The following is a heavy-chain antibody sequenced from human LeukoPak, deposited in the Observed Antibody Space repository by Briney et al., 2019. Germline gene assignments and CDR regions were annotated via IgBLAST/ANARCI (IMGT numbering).Heavy chain of an antibody. CDR1: GFTLDDYA. J-gene: IGHJ6*03. CDR2: ISWDGGST. V-gene: IGHV3-43D*04. Sequence: GGSLRLSCAASGFTLDDYAMHWVRQAPGKGLEWVSLISWDGGSTYYADSVKGRFTISRDNSKNSLYLQMNSLRAEDTALYCCAKARRVGAMGPNYYYYYYMDVWGKGTTVTVSS. D-gene: IGHD5-18*01. CDR3: AKARRVGAMGPNYYYYYYMDV.